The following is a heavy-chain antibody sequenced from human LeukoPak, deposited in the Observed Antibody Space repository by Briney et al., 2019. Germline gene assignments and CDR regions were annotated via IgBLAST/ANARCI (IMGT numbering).Heavy chain of an antibody. CDR2: IRSKAYGGTT. J-gene: IGHJ4*02. Sequence: GGSLRLSCTASGFTFGVYAMSWVRQAPGKGLEWVGFIRSKAYGGTTEYAASVKGRFTISRDDSKSIAYLQMNSLKTEDTAVYYCTRDPVDTAMVFDYWGQGTLVTVSS. CDR1: GFTFGVYA. V-gene: IGHV3-49*04. CDR3: TRDPVDTAMVFDY. D-gene: IGHD5-18*01.